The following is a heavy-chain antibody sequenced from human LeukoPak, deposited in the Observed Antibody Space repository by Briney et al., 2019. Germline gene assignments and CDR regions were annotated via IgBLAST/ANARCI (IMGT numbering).Heavy chain of an antibody. CDR3: FQAEDGIRYFDWSELHYFDY. CDR2: INHSGST. J-gene: IGHJ4*02. V-gene: IGHV4-34*01. D-gene: IGHD3-9*01. Sequence: PSETLSLTCAVYDGSFSGYYRSWIRQPPGKGLKWIGEINHSGSTYYNQSLKSRVTISVDTSKNQFSLKLSSVTAADTAVYFCFQAEDGIRYFDWSELHYFDYWGQGTLVTVSS. CDR1: DGSFSGYY.